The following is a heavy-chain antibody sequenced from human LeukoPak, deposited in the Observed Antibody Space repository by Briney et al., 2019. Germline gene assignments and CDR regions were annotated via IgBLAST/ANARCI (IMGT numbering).Heavy chain of an antibody. V-gene: IGHV3-72*01. CDR1: GVTFSDHD. J-gene: IGHJ6*04. Sequence: TLRLYCAASGVTFSDHDMDWVRHAPGKGQEGVGRTRNKANRYTTEYAASVKGRFTISRDDSKNSLYLQMNSLKAEDTAVYYCSRARYGSGSYYNGYYYYGMDVWGKGTTVTVSS. CDR3: SRARYGSGSYYNGYYYYGMDV. D-gene: IGHD3-10*01. CDR2: TRNKANRYTT.